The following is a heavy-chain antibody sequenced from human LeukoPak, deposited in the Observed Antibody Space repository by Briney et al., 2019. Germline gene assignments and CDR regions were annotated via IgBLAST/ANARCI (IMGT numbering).Heavy chain of an antibody. D-gene: IGHD2-2*01. Sequence: SETLSLTCSVSGGSISNSNYFWAWICQPPGKGLQWIGSIDYSGTTYDNPSVKSRVSISLDTSKNQFSLKLSSVTAADTAVYYCARVTYVVVPAARGYYYYYMDVWGKGTTVTVSS. CDR1: GGSISNSNYF. CDR3: ARVTYVVVPAARGYYYYYMDV. J-gene: IGHJ6*03. V-gene: IGHV4-39*07. CDR2: IDYSGTT.